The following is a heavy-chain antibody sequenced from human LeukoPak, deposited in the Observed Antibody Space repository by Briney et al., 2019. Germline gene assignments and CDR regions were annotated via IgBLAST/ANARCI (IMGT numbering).Heavy chain of an antibody. Sequence: SETLSLTCTVSGGSISSGGYYWSWIRQHPGEGLEWIGYIYYSGSTYYNPSLKSRVTISVDTSKNQFSLKLSSVTAADTAVYYCARVALITFGGVIGDLDYWGQGTLVTVSS. J-gene: IGHJ4*02. V-gene: IGHV4-31*03. CDR2: IYYSGST. D-gene: IGHD3-16*02. CDR3: ARVALITFGGVIGDLDY. CDR1: GGSISSGGYY.